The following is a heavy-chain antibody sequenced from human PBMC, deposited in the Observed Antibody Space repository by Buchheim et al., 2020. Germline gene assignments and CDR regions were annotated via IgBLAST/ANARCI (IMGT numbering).Heavy chain of an antibody. CDR3: AHYYYDNSGYSQIFEY. D-gene: IGHD3-22*01. Sequence: QITLRESGPLLVKPTQTLTVTCTFSGFSLTSRGMGVSWIRPPPGEALEWLGIIHYNDNKDYCSSLKTRLTIAKGTSRNQVILTLTNVDPADTATYFCAHYYYDNSGYSQIFEYWGQGTL. CDR2: IHYNDNK. CDR1: GFSLTSRGMG. J-gene: IGHJ4*01. V-gene: IGHV2-5*01.